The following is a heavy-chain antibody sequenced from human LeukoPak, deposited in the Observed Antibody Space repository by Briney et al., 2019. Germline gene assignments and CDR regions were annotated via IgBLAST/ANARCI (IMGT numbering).Heavy chain of an antibody. CDR2: IYYSGST. V-gene: IGHV4-39*07. J-gene: IGHJ5*02. CDR3: ARDRATVTNDYWFDP. Sequence: SETLSLTCTVSGDSISSSSSYWGWIRQPPGEGLEWIGSIYYSGSTYYNTSLKSRVTVSLDTSKKQFSLRLSSVTAADTAVYYCARDRATVTNDYWFDPWGQGTLVTVSS. CDR1: GDSISSSSSY. D-gene: IGHD4-11*01.